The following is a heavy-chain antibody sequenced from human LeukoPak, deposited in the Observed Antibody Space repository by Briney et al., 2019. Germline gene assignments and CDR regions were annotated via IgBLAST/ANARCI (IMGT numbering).Heavy chain of an antibody. D-gene: IGHD3-9*01. V-gene: IGHV4-59*01. Sequence: SETLSLTCTVSGGSISSYYWSWIRQPPGKGLEWIGYIYYSGSTNYNPSLKSRVTISVDTSKNQFSLKLSSVTAADTAVYYCARGHYDILTGYSFYAFDIWGQGTMVTVSS. CDR3: ARGHYDILTGYSFYAFDI. CDR1: GGSISSYY. CDR2: IYYSGST. J-gene: IGHJ3*02.